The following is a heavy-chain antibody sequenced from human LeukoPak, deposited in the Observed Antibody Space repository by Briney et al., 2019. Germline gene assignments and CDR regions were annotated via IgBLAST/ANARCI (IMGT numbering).Heavy chain of an antibody. CDR3: AREEIVDTAMVYYYYMDV. CDR1: GFTFSSYR. J-gene: IGHJ6*03. D-gene: IGHD5-18*01. Sequence: PGGSLRLSCAASGFTFSSYRMSWVRQAPGKGLEWVANIKQDGSEKYYVDSVKGRFTISRDNAKNSLYLQMNSLRAEDTAVYYCAREEIVDTAMVYYYYMDVWGKGTTVTVSS. CDR2: IKQDGSEK. V-gene: IGHV3-7*01.